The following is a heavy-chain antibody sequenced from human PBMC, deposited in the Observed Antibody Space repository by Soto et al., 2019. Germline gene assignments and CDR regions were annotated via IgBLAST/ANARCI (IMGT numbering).Heavy chain of an antibody. CDR2: IIPILGIA. Sequence: GASVKVSCKASGGTFSSYTISWVRQAPGQGLEWMGRIIPILGIANYAQKFQGRVTITADKSTSTAYMELSSLRSEDTAVYYCARDASSSSGPGVDYWGQGTLVTVSS. V-gene: IGHV1-69*04. D-gene: IGHD6-6*01. CDR1: GGTFSSYT. J-gene: IGHJ4*02. CDR3: ARDASSSSGPGVDY.